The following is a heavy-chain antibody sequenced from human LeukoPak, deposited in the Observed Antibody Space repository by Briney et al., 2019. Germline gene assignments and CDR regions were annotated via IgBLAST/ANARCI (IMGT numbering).Heavy chain of an antibody. V-gene: IGHV3-48*03. CDR1: GFTFNIYE. CDR2: IDGSGNSI. CDR3: ARRYYYGSGSPEY. J-gene: IGHJ4*02. Sequence: GGSLRLSCAASGFTFNIYEFNWVRQAPGKGLEWLSYIDGSGNSIYYADSVKGRFTISRDNAKSSLYLQMSSLRADDTAVYYCARRYYYGSGSPEYWGQGSLVTVSS. D-gene: IGHD3-10*01.